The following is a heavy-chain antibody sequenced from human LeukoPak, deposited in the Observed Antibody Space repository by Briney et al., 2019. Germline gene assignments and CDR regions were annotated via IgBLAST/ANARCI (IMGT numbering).Heavy chain of an antibody. J-gene: IGHJ4*02. CDR3: ARDLVTGDRYDYFDY. V-gene: IGHV3-21*01. CDR2: NSSSSSYI. Sequence: GGSLRLSCAASGFTFSSYSMNWVRQAPGKGLEWVSSNSSSSSYIYYADSVKGRFTISRDNAKNSLYLQMNSLRAEDTAVYYCARDLVTGDRYDYFDYWGQGTLVTVSS. CDR1: GFTFSSYS. D-gene: IGHD7-27*01.